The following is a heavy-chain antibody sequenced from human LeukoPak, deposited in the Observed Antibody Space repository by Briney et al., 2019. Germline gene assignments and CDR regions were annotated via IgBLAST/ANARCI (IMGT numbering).Heavy chain of an antibody. Sequence: SGPTLVKPTQTLTLTRTFSGLLLRASGVGGGGIRRAPVKAREGLAPISWDDATRYSPSLKSRLTITKDTSTKQALLTMTNMEPVDTATYYCARQGGDYGVGAFDIWGQGTMVTVSS. CDR1: GLLLRASGVG. J-gene: IGHJ3*02. CDR2: ISWDDAT. D-gene: IGHD4-17*01. CDR3: ARQGGDYGVGAFDI. V-gene: IGHV2-5*02.